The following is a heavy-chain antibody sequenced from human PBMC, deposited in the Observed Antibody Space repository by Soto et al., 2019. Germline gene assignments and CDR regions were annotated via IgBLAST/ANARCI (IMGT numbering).Heavy chain of an antibody. CDR2: ILNDGSNR. J-gene: IGHJ6*02. D-gene: IGHD3-10*01. Sequence: QVQSVESGGGVVQPGRSLRLSCAASEFTFSNDGMHWVRQAPGKGLEWVAVILNDGSNRYHADSVKDRFTISRDNSKNTLYLQMNSLRAEDTAVYYCARDDEYSGNGMDVWGQGTTVTVS. CDR1: EFTFSNDG. V-gene: IGHV3-33*01. CDR3: ARDDEYSGNGMDV.